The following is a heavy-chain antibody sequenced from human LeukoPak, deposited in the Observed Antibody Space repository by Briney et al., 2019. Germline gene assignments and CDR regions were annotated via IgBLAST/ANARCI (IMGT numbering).Heavy chain of an antibody. J-gene: IGHJ4*02. CDR1: GGSISSSSYY. CDR2: IYYSGST. V-gene: IGHV4-39*01. CDR3: ARHEGLEMAIIEIVY. D-gene: IGHD5-24*01. Sequence: SETLSLTCTVSGGSISSSSYYWGWIRQPPGKGLEWIGSIYYSGSTYYNPSLKSRVTISVDTSKNQFSLKLSSVTAADTAVYYCARHEGLEMAIIEIVYWGQGTLVTVSS.